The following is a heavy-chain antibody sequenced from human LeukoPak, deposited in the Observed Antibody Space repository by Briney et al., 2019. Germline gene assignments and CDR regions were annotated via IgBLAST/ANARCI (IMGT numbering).Heavy chain of an antibody. CDR2: ISHDGSNK. CDR3: AKDFTNFFDY. J-gene: IGHJ4*02. D-gene: IGHD2-2*01. V-gene: IGHV3-30*18. Sequence: GTSLRLSCAASGFPFSDYGMYWVRQAPGKGLEWLAVISHDGSNKYYADSVKGRFTISRDNSKNTLYLQMNSLRAEDTAVYYCAKDFTNFFDYWGQGTLVTVSS. CDR1: GFPFSDYG.